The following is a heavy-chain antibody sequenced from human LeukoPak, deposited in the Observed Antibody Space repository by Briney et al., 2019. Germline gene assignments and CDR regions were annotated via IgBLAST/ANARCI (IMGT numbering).Heavy chain of an antibody. CDR2: ISYDGSIK. J-gene: IGHJ3*02. CDR1: GFTFSSYA. D-gene: IGHD2-21*01. Sequence: SLRLSCAASGFTFSSYAMHWVRQAPGKGLEWVTVISYDGSIKYYADSVMGRFTISRDNSKNTLYLQMNSLRGEDTAVYFCAKDDVDVVAPGHDAFDIWGQGTLVTVSS. CDR3: AKDDVDVVAPGHDAFDI. V-gene: IGHV3-30*18.